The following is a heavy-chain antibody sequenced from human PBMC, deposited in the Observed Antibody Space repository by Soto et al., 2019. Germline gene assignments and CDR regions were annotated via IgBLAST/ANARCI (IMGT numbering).Heavy chain of an antibody. CDR3: ATDVDIVATTDYFDY. Sequence: ASVKVSCKASGGTFSSYTISWVRQAPGQGIERMGKIITILGIANYAQKFQGRVTITADKSTSTAYMELSSLRSEDTAVYYCATDVDIVATTDYFDYWGQGTLVTVSS. CDR1: GGTFSSYT. CDR2: IITILGIA. V-gene: IGHV1-69*04. J-gene: IGHJ4*02. D-gene: IGHD5-12*01.